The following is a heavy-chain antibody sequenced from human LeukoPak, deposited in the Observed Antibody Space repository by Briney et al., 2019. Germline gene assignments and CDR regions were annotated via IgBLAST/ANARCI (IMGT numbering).Heavy chain of an antibody. CDR2: IYYSGST. CDR1: GGSISSYY. J-gene: IGHJ4*02. Sequence: PSETLSLTCTVSGGSISSYYWSWIRQPPGKGLEWIGYIYYSGSTNYNPSLKSRVTISVDTSKNQFSLKLSSVTAADTAVYYCARDKFADYWGQGTLVTVSS. CDR3: ARDKFADY. V-gene: IGHV4-59*12.